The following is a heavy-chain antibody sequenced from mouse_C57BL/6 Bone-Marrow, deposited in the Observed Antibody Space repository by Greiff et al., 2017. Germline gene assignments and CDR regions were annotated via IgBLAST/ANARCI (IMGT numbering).Heavy chain of an antibody. CDR1: GYTFTSYW. CDR3: ARWRSTLLRWYFDV. CDR2: IYPGSGST. Sequence: VQLQQPGAELVKPGASVKMSCKASGYTFTSYWITWVKQRPGQGLAWIGDIYPGSGSTNYNEKFKSKATLTVDTSSSTAYMQLSSLTSEGSAVYYCARWRSTLLRWYFDVWGTGTTVTVSS. J-gene: IGHJ1*03. V-gene: IGHV1-55*01. D-gene: IGHD1-2*01.